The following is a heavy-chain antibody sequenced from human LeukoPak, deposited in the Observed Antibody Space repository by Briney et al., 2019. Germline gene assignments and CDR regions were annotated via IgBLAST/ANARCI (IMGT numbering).Heavy chain of an antibody. J-gene: IGHJ4*02. CDR2: ISSSGGDA. Sequence: TGGSLRLSCAASGFTFSRYAMTWVRQAPGKGLDWVSAISSSGGDAYYADSVKGRFTTSRDNSKNTLSLQMNSLRPEDTALYYCAKVLSGTYGTKVDYWGQGTLVTVSS. V-gene: IGHV3-23*01. D-gene: IGHD1-26*01. CDR1: GFTFSRYA. CDR3: AKVLSGTYGTKVDY.